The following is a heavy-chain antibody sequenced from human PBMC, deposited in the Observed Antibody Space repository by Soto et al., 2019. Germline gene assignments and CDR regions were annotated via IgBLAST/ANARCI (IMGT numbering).Heavy chain of an antibody. J-gene: IGHJ3*02. CDR2: IIPIFGTP. D-gene: IGHD3-16*01. V-gene: IGHV1-69*18. CDR3: ARDSRLWGSTGWKRENLFDI. CDR1: GGNFNTYP. Sequence: QVQLEQSGAEVKRTGSSVKVSCKTSGGNFNTYPISWVRQAPGHRLEWMGKIIPIFGTPDSAQKCQGRVTMNADEATTTVYMELRSLKSDDSSVYYCARDSRLWGSTGWKRENLFDIWGQGTMVTVSS.